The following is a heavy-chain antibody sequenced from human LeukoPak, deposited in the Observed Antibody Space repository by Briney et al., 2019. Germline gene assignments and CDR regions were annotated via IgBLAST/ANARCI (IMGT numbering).Heavy chain of an antibody. CDR3: ARQDIRVLWYFDT. Sequence: SETLSLTCAVYGGSFSGYYWSWIRQPPGKGLEWIGEINHSGSTNYNPSLKSRVTISVDTSKNQFSLKLSSVTAADTAVYYCARQDIRVLWYFDTWGQGTLVTVSS. J-gene: IGHJ4*02. CDR2: INHSGST. V-gene: IGHV4-34*01. CDR1: GGSFSGYY. D-gene: IGHD2-15*01.